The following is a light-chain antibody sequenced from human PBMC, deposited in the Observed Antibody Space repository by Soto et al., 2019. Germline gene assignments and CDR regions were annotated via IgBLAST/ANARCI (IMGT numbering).Light chain of an antibody. CDR2: AAS. CDR1: QSVSSNY. J-gene: IGKJ2*01. CDR3: QLYGSSPPRYT. Sequence: EIVFTQSPGTLYLSPGERAALCCRASQSVSSNYLAWYQQKRGQAPRLLIYAASARATGIPDRFSGSGSGTDFTLTISRLEPEDFAVYFCQLYGSSPPRYTFGQGTKVDIK. V-gene: IGKV3-20*01.